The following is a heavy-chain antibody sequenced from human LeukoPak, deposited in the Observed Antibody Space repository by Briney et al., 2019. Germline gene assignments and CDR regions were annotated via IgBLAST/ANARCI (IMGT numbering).Heavy chain of an antibody. Sequence: GGSLILSCAASGFTFSSYEMNWVRQAPGKGLEWVSYIGSSVTNIYYADSVKGRFTISRDNAKNSLYLQMNNLSAEDTAVYYCAEDFLRAPLVDYWGQGTLVTVSS. J-gene: IGHJ4*02. D-gene: IGHD2/OR15-2a*01. CDR2: IGSSVTNI. CDR3: AEDFLRAPLVDY. CDR1: GFTFSSYE. V-gene: IGHV3-48*03.